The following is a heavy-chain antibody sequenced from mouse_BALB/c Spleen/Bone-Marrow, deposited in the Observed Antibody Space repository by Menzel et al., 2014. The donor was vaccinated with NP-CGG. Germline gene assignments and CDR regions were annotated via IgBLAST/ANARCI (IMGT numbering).Heavy chain of an antibody. D-gene: IGHD1-1*01. CDR1: GYTFTSYW. CDR2: IAPGSGNI. CDR3: ARSYYVSSPYAMDY. J-gene: IGHJ4*01. Sequence: DLVKPGASVKLSCKASGYTFTSYWINWVERRPGQGLEWIGRIAPGSGNIYYNEMFKVKATLTVDASSSTAYIQLSSLSSEDSAVYFCARSYYVSSPYAMDYWGQGTSVTVSS. V-gene: IGHV1S41*01.